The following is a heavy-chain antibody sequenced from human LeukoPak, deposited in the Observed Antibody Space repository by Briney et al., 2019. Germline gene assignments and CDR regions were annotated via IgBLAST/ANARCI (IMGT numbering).Heavy chain of an antibody. CDR2: INADGAGT. J-gene: IGHJ4*02. CDR1: GFPFDEYP. D-gene: IGHD1-26*01. CDR3: AKKSGAPGNFDY. V-gene: IGHV3-43*02. Sequence: GGSLRLSCAASGFPFDEYPMHWVRQAPGKGLEWVSLINADGAGTSYADSVKGRFTVSRDNSKKFLFLQMNSLRTEGSGLYYCAKKSGAPGNFDYWGQGTLVTVSS.